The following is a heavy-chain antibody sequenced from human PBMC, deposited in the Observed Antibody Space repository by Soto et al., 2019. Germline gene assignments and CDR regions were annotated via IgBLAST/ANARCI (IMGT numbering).Heavy chain of an antibody. CDR3: AAAYSGYDNIDYYYYYGMDV. D-gene: IGHD5-12*01. V-gene: IGHV1-58*01. J-gene: IGHJ6*02. Sequence: ASVKVSCKASGFTFTSSAVQWVRQARGQRLEWIGWIVVGSGNTNYAQKFQERVTITRDMSTSTAYMELSSLRSEDTAVYYCAAAYSGYDNIDYYYYYGMDVWGQGTTVTVSS. CDR1: GFTFTSSA. CDR2: IVVGSGNT.